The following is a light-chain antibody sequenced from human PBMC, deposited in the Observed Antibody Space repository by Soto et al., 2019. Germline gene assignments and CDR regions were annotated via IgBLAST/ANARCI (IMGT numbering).Light chain of an antibody. CDR3: QQYGSSRT. CDR1: QSLSSSY. Sequence: EIVLTQSPGTLSLSPGERATLSCRASQSLSSSYLAWYQQKPGQAPRLLIYGASSRAAGVPDRLSGSGSGTDFTLTISRLEPEDFAVYYCQQYGSSRTFGQGTKVDI. CDR2: GAS. J-gene: IGKJ1*01. V-gene: IGKV3-20*01.